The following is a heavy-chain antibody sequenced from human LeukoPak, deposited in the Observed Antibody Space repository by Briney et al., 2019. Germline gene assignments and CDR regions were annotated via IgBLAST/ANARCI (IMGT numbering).Heavy chain of an antibody. V-gene: IGHV3-21*01. CDR2: VESSSSYI. J-gene: IGHJ4*02. Sequence: TGGSLRLSCAASGFTFSSYSMSWVRQAPGKGLEWVSSVESSSSYIYYADSVRGRFTISRDNAKNSLYLQMNGLRAEDTAVYYCARGWSSYYFDYWGQGTLVTVSS. D-gene: IGHD2-15*01. CDR1: GFTFSSYS. CDR3: ARGWSSYYFDY.